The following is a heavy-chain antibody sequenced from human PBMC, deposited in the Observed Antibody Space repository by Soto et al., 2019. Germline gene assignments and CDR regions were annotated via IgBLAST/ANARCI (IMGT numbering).Heavy chain of an antibody. Sequence: QITLKESGPTLVTPTQSLTLTCAFSGFSLSTSGLCVARIRQPPGKALEWLALIYWDDDARYSPSLKSRLTITKDTSKNQVVLIMTDLAPMDTATYDCTHFIRGVIATWGQGILVTVSS. CDR3: THFIRGVIAT. J-gene: IGHJ5*02. CDR1: GFSLSTSGLC. V-gene: IGHV2-5*02. D-gene: IGHD3-10*01. CDR2: IYWDDDA.